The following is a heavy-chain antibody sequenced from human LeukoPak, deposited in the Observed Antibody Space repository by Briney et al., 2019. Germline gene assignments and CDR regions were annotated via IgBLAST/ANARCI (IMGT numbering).Heavy chain of an antibody. D-gene: IGHD2-21*01. Sequence: GGSLRLPCAASGFTFSSYGMHWVRQAPGKGLEWVAVIWYDGSNKYYADSVKGRFTISRDNSKNTLYLQMSSLRAEDTAVYYCAKEFNRGLPDYWGQGTLVTVPS. CDR1: GFTFSSYG. J-gene: IGHJ4*02. CDR3: AKEFNRGLPDY. V-gene: IGHV3-30*02. CDR2: IWYDGSNK.